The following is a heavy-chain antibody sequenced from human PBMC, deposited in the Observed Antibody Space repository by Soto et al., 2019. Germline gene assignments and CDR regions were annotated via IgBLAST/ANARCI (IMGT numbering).Heavy chain of an antibody. CDR2: IYYSGST. D-gene: IGHD2-8*02. CDR1: GGSISRVCYY. J-gene: IGHJ3*02. V-gene: IGHV4-31*03. Sequence: SETLSLTCTVSGGSISRVCYYLSWIRQHPGKGLEWIGYIYYSGSTYYNPSLKSRVTISVDTSKNQFSLKLSSVTAADTAVYYCVRGRHDLVVLYAFDIWGQGTMVTVS. CDR3: VRGRHDLVVLYAFDI.